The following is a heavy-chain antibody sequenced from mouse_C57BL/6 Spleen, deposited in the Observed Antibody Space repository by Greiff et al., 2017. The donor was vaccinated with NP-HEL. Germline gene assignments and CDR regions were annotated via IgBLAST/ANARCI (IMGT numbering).Heavy chain of an antibody. CDR3: ARGDWDWFAY. V-gene: IGHV1-69*01. CDR1: GYTFTSYW. D-gene: IGHD4-1*01. J-gene: IGHJ3*01. CDR2: IDPSDSYT. Sequence: QVQLQQPGAELVMPGASVKLSCKASGYTFTSYWMHWVKQRPGQGLEWIGEIDPSDSYTNYNQKFKGKSTLTVDKSSSTAYMQLSSLTSEDSAVYYCARGDWDWFAYWGQRTLVTVSA.